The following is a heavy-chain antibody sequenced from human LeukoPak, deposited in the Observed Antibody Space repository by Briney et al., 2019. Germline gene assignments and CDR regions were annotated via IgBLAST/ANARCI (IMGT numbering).Heavy chain of an antibody. D-gene: IGHD3-22*01. V-gene: IGHV1-8*01. CDR2: MNPNSGNT. Sequence: ASVKVSCKASGYTFTSYDINWVRQATGQGLEWMGWMNPNSGNTGYAQKFQGRVTMTRNTSISTAYMELSSLRSEDTAVYYCARGRREGYYDSSGYYNWGQGTLVTVSS. CDR3: ARGRREGYYDSSGYYN. J-gene: IGHJ4*02. CDR1: GYTFTSYD.